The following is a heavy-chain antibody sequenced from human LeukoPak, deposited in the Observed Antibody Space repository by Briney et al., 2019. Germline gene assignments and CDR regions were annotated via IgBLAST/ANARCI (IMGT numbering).Heavy chain of an antibody. CDR1: GFALSSSG. CDR2: INSDGSST. Sequence: GGSLRLSCAASGFALSSSGMHWVRQAPGKGLVWVSRINSDGSSTSYADSVKGRFTISRDNAKNTLYLQMNSLRAEDTAVYYCARPVVSTMVRGVIAAFDIWGQGTMVTVSS. J-gene: IGHJ3*02. CDR3: ARPVVSTMVRGVIAAFDI. V-gene: IGHV3-74*01. D-gene: IGHD3-10*01.